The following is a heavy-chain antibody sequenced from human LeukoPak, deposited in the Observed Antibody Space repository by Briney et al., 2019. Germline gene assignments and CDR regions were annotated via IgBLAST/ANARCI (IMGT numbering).Heavy chain of an antibody. CDR3: ARVHAYGSGSHTWWQQGNWFDP. Sequence: SETLPLTCTVSGGSISSYYWSWIRQPAGKGLEWIGRIYTSGSTNYNPSLKSRVTMSVDTSKNQFSLKLSSVTAADTAVYYCARVHAYGSGSHTWWQQGNWFDPWGQGTLVTVSS. CDR1: GGSISSYY. V-gene: IGHV4-4*07. J-gene: IGHJ5*02. D-gene: IGHD3-10*01. CDR2: IYTSGST.